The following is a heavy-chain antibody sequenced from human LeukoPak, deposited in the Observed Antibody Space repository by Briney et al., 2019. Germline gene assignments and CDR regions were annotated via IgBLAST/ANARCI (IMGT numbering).Heavy chain of an antibody. V-gene: IGHV4-4*07. J-gene: IGHJ6*03. CDR1: GGSISSYY. CDR3: ARGRYESPRLSAYYYYYMDV. CDR2: IYTSGST. D-gene: IGHD1-14*01. Sequence: PSETLSLTCTVSGGSISSYYWSWIRQPPGKGLEWIGRIYTSGSTIYNPSLKSRVTMSVDTSKNQFSLKLSSATAADTAVYYCARGRYESPRLSAYYYYYMDVWGKGTTVTVSS.